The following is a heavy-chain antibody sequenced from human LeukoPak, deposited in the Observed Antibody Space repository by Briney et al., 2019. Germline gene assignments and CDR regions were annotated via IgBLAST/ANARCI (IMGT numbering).Heavy chain of an antibody. Sequence: PGGSLRLSCGASGFTFSSYSMNWVRQAPGKGLEWVSSITSSSSYIYYADSVKGRLTISRDNAKNSLYLQMNSLRAEDTAVYYCARADLTGYYTDAFDLWGQGTMVTVSS. CDR1: GFTFSSYS. V-gene: IGHV3-21*01. D-gene: IGHD3-9*01. CDR3: ARADLTGYYTDAFDL. CDR2: ITSSSSYI. J-gene: IGHJ3*01.